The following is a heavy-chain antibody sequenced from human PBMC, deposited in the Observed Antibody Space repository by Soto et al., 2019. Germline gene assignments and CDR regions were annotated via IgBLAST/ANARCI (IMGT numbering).Heavy chain of an antibody. D-gene: IGHD1-1*01. J-gene: IGHJ6*03. V-gene: IGHV6-1*01. CDR2: TYYRSKWYI. CDR1: GDSVSSNSAA. Sequence: SQTLSLTCDISGDSVSSNSAAWNWIRQTPSRGLEWLGRTYYRSKWYINYAVSVKSRITVNPDTSKNQFSLQLNTVTPEDTAVYYCARGSWDDVTGHYYMDVWGKGTTVTVSS. CDR3: ARGSWDDVTGHYYMDV.